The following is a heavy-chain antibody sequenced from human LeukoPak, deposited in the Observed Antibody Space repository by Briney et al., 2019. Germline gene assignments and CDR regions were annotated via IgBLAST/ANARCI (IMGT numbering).Heavy chain of an antibody. CDR3: ARAIAVAAPQGY. J-gene: IGHJ4*02. CDR2: ISSSSSYI. D-gene: IGHD6-19*01. V-gene: IGHV3-21*01. Sequence: GGSLRLSCAASGFAFNNYAMSWVRQAPGKGLEWVSSISSSSSYIYYADSVKGRFTISRDNAKNSLYLQMNSLRAEDTAVYYCARAIAVAAPQGYWGQGTLVTVSS. CDR1: GFAFNNYA.